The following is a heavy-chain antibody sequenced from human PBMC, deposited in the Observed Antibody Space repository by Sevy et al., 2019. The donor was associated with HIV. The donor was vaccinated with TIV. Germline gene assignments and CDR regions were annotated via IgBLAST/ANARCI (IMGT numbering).Heavy chain of an antibody. D-gene: IGHD3-22*01. CDR2: FDPEDGET. CDR3: AAAREYDEDTSGYLDY. V-gene: IGHV1-24*01. CDR1: GSTLSKLS. J-gene: IGHJ4*02. Sequence: APVKVSCKVSGSTLSKLSMHWVRQAPGKGLEWMGRFDPEDGETIYSQKFQGRVTMTEDTSTDTAYMELSSLRSEDTAVYHCAAAREYDEDTSGYLDYWGQGTLVTVSS.